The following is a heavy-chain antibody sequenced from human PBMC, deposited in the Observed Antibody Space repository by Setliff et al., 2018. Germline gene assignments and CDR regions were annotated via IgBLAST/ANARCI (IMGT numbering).Heavy chain of an antibody. J-gene: IGHJ3*02. V-gene: IGHV3-30*02. D-gene: IGHD3-10*01. CDR3: GKDRTMVVTQDAFDM. Sequence: PRGSLRLSCAASGFIFSSYGMNWVRQAPGKGLEWVAFTRYDGSNKKYADSVKGRFTISRDNSQNTLYLQMNSLRAEDTAVYYCGKDRTMVVTQDAFDMWGQGTMVTVSS. CDR1: GFIFSSYG. CDR2: TRYDGSNK.